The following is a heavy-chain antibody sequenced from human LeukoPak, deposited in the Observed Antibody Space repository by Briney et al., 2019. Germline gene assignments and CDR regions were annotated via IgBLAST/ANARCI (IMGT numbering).Heavy chain of an antibody. J-gene: IGHJ4*02. Sequence: GESLKISCKSSGYSFTSYWIGWVRQMPGKGLEWMGIIYPGDSDIRYSPSFQCQVTISADKSISTAYLQWNSLKASDTAMYYCARGHDYEATPYDYWGQGTLVTVSS. D-gene: IGHD3-16*01. CDR1: GYSFTSYW. CDR2: IYPGDSDI. V-gene: IGHV5-51*01. CDR3: ARGHDYEATPYDY.